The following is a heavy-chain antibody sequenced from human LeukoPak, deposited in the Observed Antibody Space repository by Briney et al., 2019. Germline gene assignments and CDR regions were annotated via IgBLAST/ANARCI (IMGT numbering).Heavy chain of an antibody. V-gene: IGHV3-48*02. CDR3: ARDYYYDSSGFNY. CDR1: GFAFSSYN. CDR2: ISSSSSTI. Sequence: GGSLRLSCAASGFAFSSYNMNWVRQAPGKGLEWVSYISSSSSTIYYADSVKGRFTISRDNAKNSLYLKMNSLRDEDTAVYYCARDYYYDSSGFNYWGQGTLVTVSS. J-gene: IGHJ4*02. D-gene: IGHD3-22*01.